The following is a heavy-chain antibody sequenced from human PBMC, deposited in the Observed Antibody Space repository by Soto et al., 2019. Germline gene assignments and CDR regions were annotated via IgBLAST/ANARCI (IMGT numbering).Heavy chain of an antibody. D-gene: IGHD3-22*01. CDR1: GFTFTSSA. CDR2: IVVGSGNT. J-gene: IGHJ3*02. Sequence: ASVKVSCKASGFTFTSSAVQWVRQARGQRLEWIGWIVVGSGNTNYAQKFQERVTITRDMSTSTAYMELSSLRSEDTAVYYCAAGGYYYDSSGYYAFDIWGQGTMVTVSS. CDR3: AAGGYYYDSSGYYAFDI. V-gene: IGHV1-58*01.